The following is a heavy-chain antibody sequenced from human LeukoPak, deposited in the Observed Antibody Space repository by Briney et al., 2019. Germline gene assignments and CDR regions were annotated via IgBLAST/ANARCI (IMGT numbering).Heavy chain of an antibody. Sequence: GGSLRLSCAASGFTVSSNYMSWVRQAPGKGLEWVSVIYSGGSTYYADSVKGRFTISKDNSKNTLYLQMNSLRAEDTAVYYCARDGLTGTPPRDYYYYYMDVWGKGTTVTVSS. CDR2: IYSGGST. D-gene: IGHD1-1*01. CDR3: ARDGLTGTPPRDYYYYYMDV. J-gene: IGHJ6*03. CDR1: GFTVSSNY. V-gene: IGHV3-53*05.